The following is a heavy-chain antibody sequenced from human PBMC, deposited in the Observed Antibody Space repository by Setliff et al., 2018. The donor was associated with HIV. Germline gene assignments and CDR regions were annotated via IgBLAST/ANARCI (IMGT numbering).Heavy chain of an antibody. V-gene: IGHV4-4*02. D-gene: IGHD3-16*01. CDR2: IYSTGST. J-gene: IGHJ3*02. Sequence: PSETLSLTCAVSGASDISYIWWSWVRQPPGKRLEWIGRIYSTGSTNYNPSLKSRVTISVDTSKNQFSLKLSSVSAADTAVYYCARVGAGGAFDIWGQGTMVTVSS. CDR1: GASDISYIW. CDR3: ARVGAGGAFDI.